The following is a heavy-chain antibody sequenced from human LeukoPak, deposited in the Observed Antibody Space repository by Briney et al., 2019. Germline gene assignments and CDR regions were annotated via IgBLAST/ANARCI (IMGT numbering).Heavy chain of an antibody. CDR3: ARDAESYSGSYYLPPDY. Sequence: PRGSLRLSCAASGFTFSSYAMHWVRQAPGKGLEWVAVISYDGSNKYYADSVKGRFTISRDNSKNTLYLQMNSLRAEDTAVYYCARDAESYSGSYYLPPDYWGQGTLVTVSS. V-gene: IGHV3-30-3*01. D-gene: IGHD1-26*01. CDR1: GFTFSSYA. CDR2: ISYDGSNK. J-gene: IGHJ4*02.